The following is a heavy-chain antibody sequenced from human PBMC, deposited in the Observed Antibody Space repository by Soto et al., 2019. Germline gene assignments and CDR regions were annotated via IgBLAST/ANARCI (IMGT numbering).Heavy chain of an antibody. CDR3: ARERGDYDTSGWFDP. D-gene: IGHD3-22*01. CDR2: IYSGGSI. V-gene: IGHV3-53*01. Sequence: GGSLRLSCAASGFTVSSNYMSWVRQAPGKGLEWVSVIYSGGSIYYADSVKGRFTISRDNSKNTLFLQLNSLRADDTAVYYCARERGDYDTSGWFDPWGQGTLATVSS. CDR1: GFTVSSNY. J-gene: IGHJ5*02.